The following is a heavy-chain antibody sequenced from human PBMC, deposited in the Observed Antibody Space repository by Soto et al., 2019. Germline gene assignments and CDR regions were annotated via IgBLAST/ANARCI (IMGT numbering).Heavy chain of an antibody. CDR3: ARRYSSTSRTMDV. CDR1: GFTFSNYY. Sequence: EVQLVESGGGWVQPGGSLRLSCEASGFTFSNYYMTWVRQAPGKGLEWVSYISSSSSSIDYADSVQGRFSISRDNAKSSLYLQMNSLRDEDTAVYYCARRYSSTSRTMDVWGQGTTVTVSS. CDR2: ISSSSSSI. J-gene: IGHJ6*02. V-gene: IGHV3-48*02. D-gene: IGHD6-13*01.